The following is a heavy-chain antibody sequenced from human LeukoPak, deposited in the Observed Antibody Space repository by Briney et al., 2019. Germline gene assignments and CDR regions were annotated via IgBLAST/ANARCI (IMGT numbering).Heavy chain of an antibody. CDR3: ARAGVQPYYYYYMDV. Sequence: ASVKVSCKASGYTFTGYYMHWVRQAPGQGLEWMGWINPNSGGTNYAQKFQGRVTMTRDTSISTAYMELSRLRSDDTAMYYCARAGVQPYYYYYMDVWGKGTTVTVSS. CDR2: INPNSGGT. CDR1: GYTFTGYY. D-gene: IGHD4/OR15-4a*01. V-gene: IGHV1-2*02. J-gene: IGHJ6*03.